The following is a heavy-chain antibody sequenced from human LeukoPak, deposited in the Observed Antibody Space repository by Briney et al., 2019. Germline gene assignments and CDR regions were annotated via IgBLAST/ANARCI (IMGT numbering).Heavy chain of an antibody. Sequence: PSETLSLTCTVSGGSISSSSYYWSWLRQPAGKGLEWIGRIYISGSSYYNPSLKSRVSMSVDTSQNQFSLKLSSVTAADTAVYFCARVAREWFDPWGQGTLVTVSS. J-gene: IGHJ5*02. CDR1: GGSISSSSYY. CDR2: IYISGSS. V-gene: IGHV4-61*02. CDR3: ARVAREWFDP.